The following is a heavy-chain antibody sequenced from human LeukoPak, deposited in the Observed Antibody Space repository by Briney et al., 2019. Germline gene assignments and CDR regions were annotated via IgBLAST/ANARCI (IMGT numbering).Heavy chain of an antibody. V-gene: IGHV3-7*01. CDR2: IKQDGREK. Sequence: GGSLRLSCAASGFTFSSYWMSWVRQAPGKGLEWVANIKQDGREKYYVDSVKGRFTICRDNAKKSLYLQMNSLRDEDTAVYYCARPSYSSGSFFEYWGQGSLVTVS. D-gene: IGHD3-10*01. J-gene: IGHJ4*02. CDR3: ARPSYSSGSFFEY. CDR1: GFTFSSYW.